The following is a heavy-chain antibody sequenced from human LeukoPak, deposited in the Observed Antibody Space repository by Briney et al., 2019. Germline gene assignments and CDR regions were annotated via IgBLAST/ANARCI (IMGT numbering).Heavy chain of an antibody. Sequence: RSGGSLRLSCSASGFTFSSYEMNWVRQAPGKGLEWISYIIGSGDTIYYADSVKGRFTISRDNAKNSLFLQMSSLRADDTAVYYCARNRDFYDSSGSVPLDYWGQGILVTVSS. CDR2: IIGSGDTI. D-gene: IGHD3-22*01. V-gene: IGHV3-48*03. CDR1: GFTFSSYE. CDR3: ARNRDFYDSSGSVPLDY. J-gene: IGHJ4*02.